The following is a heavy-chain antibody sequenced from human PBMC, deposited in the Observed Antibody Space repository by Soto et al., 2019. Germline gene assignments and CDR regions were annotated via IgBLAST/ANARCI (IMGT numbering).Heavy chain of an antibody. CDR2: IIPIFGTA. D-gene: IGHD4-17*01. J-gene: IGHJ3*02. CDR1: GGTFSSYA. Sequence: QVQLVQSGAEVKKPGSSVKVSCKASGGTFSSYAISWVRQAPGQGLEWMGGIIPIFGTANYAQKFQGRVTITADESTSTAYMELSSLRSEDTAVYYCARDLTDDYGDNKWIEGAFDIWGQGTMVTVSS. CDR3: ARDLTDDYGDNKWIEGAFDI. V-gene: IGHV1-69*01.